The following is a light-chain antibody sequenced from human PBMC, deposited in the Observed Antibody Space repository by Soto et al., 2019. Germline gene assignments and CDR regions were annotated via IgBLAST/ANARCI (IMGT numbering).Light chain of an antibody. CDR2: AAS. Sequence: DIQMTQSPSSLSASVGDIVTVTCRASQSIGTSLNWYQQKAGKAPRVLISAASRLQSGVPSRFSGSGSGTHFTLTISSLQPEDSETYYCQHGYNTFSTFGQGTKVDIK. J-gene: IGKJ1*01. CDR1: QSIGTS. V-gene: IGKV1-39*01. CDR3: QHGYNTFST.